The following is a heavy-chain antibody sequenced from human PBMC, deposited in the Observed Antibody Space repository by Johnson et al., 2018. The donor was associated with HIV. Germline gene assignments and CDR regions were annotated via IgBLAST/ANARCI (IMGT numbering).Heavy chain of an antibody. J-gene: IGHJ3*02. CDR1: GFTFFSYG. CDR3: AREGAAAGPTDAFDI. V-gene: IGHV3-30*03. Sequence: QVQLVESGGGVVQPGRSLRLSCVASGFTFFSYGMHWVRQAPGKGLEWVAVISYDGSNKYYVESVKGRFTISSDNSKNTLYLQMNSLRAEETSVYYCAREGAAAGPTDAFDIWGQGTMVTVSS. CDR2: ISYDGSNK. D-gene: IGHD6-13*01.